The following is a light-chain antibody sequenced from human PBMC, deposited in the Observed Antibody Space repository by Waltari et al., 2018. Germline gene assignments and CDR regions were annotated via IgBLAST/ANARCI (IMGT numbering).Light chain of an antibody. CDR3: QQDDTLPRVT. J-gene: IGKJ4*02. Sequence: EIVLTQSPGTLSLSPGEGVTLSCRASQYVNIRYLAWYQQKPGQAPRLLIYDTSTRAAGIPDRFSGSGSGRDFTLTISRLEPEDFAVHYCQQDDTLPRVTFGGGTKVEIK. CDR1: QYVNIRY. CDR2: DTS. V-gene: IGKV3-20*01.